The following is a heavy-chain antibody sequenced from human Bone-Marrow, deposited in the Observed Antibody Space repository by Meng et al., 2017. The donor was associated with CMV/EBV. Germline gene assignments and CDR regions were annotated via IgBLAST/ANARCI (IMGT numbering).Heavy chain of an antibody. Sequence: GESPKISCAASGFTFSSYAMHWVRQAPGKGLEWVAVISYDGSNKYYADSVKGRFTISRDNSKNTLSLQMNGLRAEDTAVYYCARDTVYMGDAFDIWGQGTRVTVSS. V-gene: IGHV3-30-3*01. CDR1: GFTFSSYA. D-gene: IGHD4-11*01. CDR2: ISYDGSNK. CDR3: ARDTVYMGDAFDI. J-gene: IGHJ3*02.